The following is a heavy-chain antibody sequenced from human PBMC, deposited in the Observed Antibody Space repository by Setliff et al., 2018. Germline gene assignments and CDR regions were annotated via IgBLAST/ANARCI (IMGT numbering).Heavy chain of an antibody. CDR3: ARGRSTYFIDV. Sequence: ASVKVSCKASGYTFANYGLHWVRKAPGQRLEWMGWINAGNGDTKFSQKCQDTITMTADTSASTAYMELSSLRSEDTAVYYCARGRSTYFIDVWGKGTTVTVSS. V-gene: IGHV1-3*01. CDR2: INAGNGDT. J-gene: IGHJ6*03. CDR1: GYTFANYG.